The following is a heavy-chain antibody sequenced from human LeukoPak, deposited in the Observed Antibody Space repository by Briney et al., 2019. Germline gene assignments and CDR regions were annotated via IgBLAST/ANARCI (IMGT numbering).Heavy chain of an antibody. V-gene: IGHV3-64*01. CDR1: GFTFSSYS. J-gene: IGHJ6*03. Sequence: GGSLRLSCAASGFTFSSYSMHWVRQAPGKGLEYVSAISSNGGNTYYANSVKGRFTISRDNSKNTLHLQMGSLRAEDTAVYYCARGGYPYYYYYYMDVWGKGTTVTVSS. CDR3: ARGGYPYYYYYYMDV. D-gene: IGHD3-22*01. CDR2: ISSNGGNT.